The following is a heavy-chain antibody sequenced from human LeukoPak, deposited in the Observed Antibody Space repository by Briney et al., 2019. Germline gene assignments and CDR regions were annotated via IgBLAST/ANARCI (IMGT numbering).Heavy chain of an antibody. CDR3: ARSKAPSNYYYGMDV. Sequence: GGSLRLSCAASGFTVSSNYMSWVRQAPGKGLEWVSVIYSGGSTYYADSVKGRFTISRDNAKNSLYLQMNSLRAEDTAVYYCARSKAPSNYYYGMDVWGQGTTVTVSS. CDR2: IYSGGST. V-gene: IGHV3-66*01. J-gene: IGHJ6*01. CDR1: GFTVSSNY.